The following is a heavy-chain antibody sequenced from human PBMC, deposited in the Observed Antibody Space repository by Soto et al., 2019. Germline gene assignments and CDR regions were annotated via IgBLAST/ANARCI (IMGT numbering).Heavy chain of an antibody. CDR1: GDSVSSNSAA. CDR2: TYYRSKWYN. D-gene: IGHD6-13*01. CDR3: ARVAAEGGYYYYGMDV. V-gene: IGHV6-1*01. Sequence: SQTLSLTCAISGDSVSSNSAARNWIRQSPSRGLEWLGRTYYRSKWYNDYAVSVKSRITINPDTSKNQFSLQLNSVTPEDTAVYYCARVAAEGGYYYYGMDVWGQGTTVTVSS. J-gene: IGHJ6*02.